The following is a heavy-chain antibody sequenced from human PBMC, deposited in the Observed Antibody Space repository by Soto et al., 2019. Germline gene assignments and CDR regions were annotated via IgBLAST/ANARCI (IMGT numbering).Heavy chain of an antibody. CDR1: RDTFNSYA. Sequence: QVHLVQSGAEVRKPGSSVKVSCKASRDTFNSYAITWVRQAPGQGLEWMGGIIPILGTTKYAQKFQGRVTMTADESTSTAYMELRSLRSEDKAVYYWAAGGRNGYIKWGQGTQVTVSS. CDR3: AAGGRNGYIK. D-gene: IGHD5-12*01. J-gene: IGHJ4*02. CDR2: IIPILGTT. V-gene: IGHV1-69*01.